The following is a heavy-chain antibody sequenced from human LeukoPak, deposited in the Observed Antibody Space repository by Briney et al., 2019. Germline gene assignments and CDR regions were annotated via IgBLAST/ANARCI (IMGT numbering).Heavy chain of an antibody. CDR3: ARVGMINHFDY. CDR2: INTNGDRT. J-gene: IGHJ4*02. D-gene: IGHD3-16*01. Sequence: QSGGSLRLSCSASGFTFSDYSMHWVRQAPGKGLEYVSAINTNGDRTYYADSVKGRFTISRDNSKNTLYLQMGSLGAEDMAVYYCARVGMINHFDYWGQGTLVTVSS. CDR1: GFTFSDYS. V-gene: IGHV3-64*02.